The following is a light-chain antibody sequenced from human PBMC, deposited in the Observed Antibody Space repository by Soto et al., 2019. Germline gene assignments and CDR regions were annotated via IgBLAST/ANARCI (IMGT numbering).Light chain of an antibody. CDR2: GAS. CDR1: QSVTSN. Sequence: EIVLTQSPGTLSLSPGERATLSCRASQSVTSNLAWYQQKPGQAPRLLISGASSRATGIPDRFSGSGSGTDFTLTISRLEPEDFALYYCQKYNSPPRTFGQGTRV. V-gene: IGKV3-20*01. J-gene: IGKJ1*01. CDR3: QKYNSPPRT.